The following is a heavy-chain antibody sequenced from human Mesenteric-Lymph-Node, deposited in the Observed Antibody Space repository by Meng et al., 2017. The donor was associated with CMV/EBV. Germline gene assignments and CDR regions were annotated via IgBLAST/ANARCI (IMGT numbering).Heavy chain of an antibody. CDR1: GYTFTGYS. CDR2: INPNSGGT. J-gene: IGHJ4*02. D-gene: IGHD2-2*01. CDR3: ARTYCRSPSCYSATGTAYCFDY. V-gene: IGHV1-2*02. Sequence: ASVKVSCKASGYTFTGYSIHWVRQAPGQGLEWMGWINPNSGGTNSAQKFQGRVTITMDTSLSTAYMELSSLRSEDTAVYYCARTYCRSPSCYSATGTAYCFDYWGQGTLVTVSS.